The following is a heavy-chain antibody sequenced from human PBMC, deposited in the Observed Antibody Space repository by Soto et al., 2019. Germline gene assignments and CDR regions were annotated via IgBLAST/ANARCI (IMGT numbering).Heavy chain of an antibody. V-gene: IGHV3-48*03. CDR2: ISSSGSTA. Sequence: GGSLRLSCAASGFTFSRFELHWVRQAPGKGLEWISYISSSGSTAYYASSVEGRFTISRDNANNSVYLQMDSLRAGDTALYYCTRAAWFPYLSFYRGQGALVTVSS. CDR1: GFTFSRFE. J-gene: IGHJ4*02. D-gene: IGHD3-10*01. CDR3: TRAAWFPYLSFY.